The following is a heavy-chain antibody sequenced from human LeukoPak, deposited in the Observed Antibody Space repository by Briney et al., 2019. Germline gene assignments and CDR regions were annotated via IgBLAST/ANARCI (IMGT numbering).Heavy chain of an antibody. CDR3: VRGGESTWS. CDR1: GLTFSLYA. CDR2: ISGSVGST. V-gene: IGHV3-23*03. Sequence: PGGSLRLSCAASGLTFSLYAMTWVRQAPEKGLEWVSGISGSVGSTGSAANTYYADSVKGRFTISRDDAKNTLYLQMNSLRAEDTAVYYCVRGGESTWSWGQGTLVTVSS. D-gene: IGHD2-15*01. J-gene: IGHJ5*02.